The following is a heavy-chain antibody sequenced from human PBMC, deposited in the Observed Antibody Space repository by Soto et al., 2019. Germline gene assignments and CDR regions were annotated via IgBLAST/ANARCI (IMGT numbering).Heavy chain of an antibody. D-gene: IGHD2-2*01. Sequence: GGSLRLSCAASGFTFSSYAMHWVRQAPGKGLEWVAVISYDGSNKYYADSVKGRFTISRDNSKNTLYLQMNSLRAEDTAVYYCAREEGYCSSTSCYADDGDDYYYYGMDVWGQGTTVTVSS. CDR2: ISYDGSNK. CDR1: GFTFSSYA. J-gene: IGHJ6*02. V-gene: IGHV3-30-3*01. CDR3: AREEGYCSSTSCYADDGDDYYYYGMDV.